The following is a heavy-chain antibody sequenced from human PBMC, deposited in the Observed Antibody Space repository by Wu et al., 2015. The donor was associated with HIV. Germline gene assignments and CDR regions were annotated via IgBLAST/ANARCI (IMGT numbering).Heavy chain of an antibody. CDR3: ARGSTMVRGVIQLTPFDY. CDR1: GYTFTSYD. D-gene: IGHD3-10*01. J-gene: IGHJ4*02. Sequence: QVQLVQSGAEVKKPGASVKVSCKASGYTFTSYDINWVRQATGQGLEWMGWMNPNSGNTGYAQKFQGRVTMTRNTSISTAYMELSSLRSEDTAVYYCARGSTMVRGVIQLTPFDYWGQGTLVTVSS. V-gene: IGHV1-8*01. CDR2: MNPNSGNT.